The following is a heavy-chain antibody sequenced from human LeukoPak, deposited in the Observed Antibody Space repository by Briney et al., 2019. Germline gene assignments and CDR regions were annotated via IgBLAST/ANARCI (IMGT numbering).Heavy chain of an antibody. CDR1: GGSFRSYV. CDR3: ARDDVPAATSSGMDV. CDR2: IIPIFGTT. J-gene: IGHJ6*02. Sequence: ASVKVSGKGSGGSFRSYVISWVRQAPGQGLEWMGGIIPIFGTTNYPQKFQDRVTITADESTNTAYMELRSLRSEDTAVYYCARDDVPAATSSGMDVWGQGTTVTVSS. V-gene: IGHV1-69*13. D-gene: IGHD2-2*01.